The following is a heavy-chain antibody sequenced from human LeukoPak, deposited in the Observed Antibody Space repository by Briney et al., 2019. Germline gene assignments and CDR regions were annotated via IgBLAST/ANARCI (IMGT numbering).Heavy chain of an antibody. CDR3: ARCHVAQSDAIEI. V-gene: IGHV4-59*11. D-gene: IGHD2-21*01. Sequence: SETLSLTCSVSGGSISSRYWSWIRQPPGKGLEWIGYMQYRGSINYNPSLKSRVTISLDTSKNYFNLRLSSVTAADTAVYFCARCHVAQSDAIEIWGQGTMVTVSS. J-gene: IGHJ3*02. CDR2: MQYRGSI. CDR1: GGSISSRY.